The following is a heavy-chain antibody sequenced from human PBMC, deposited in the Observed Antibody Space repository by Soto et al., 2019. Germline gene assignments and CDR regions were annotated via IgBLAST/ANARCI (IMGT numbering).Heavy chain of an antibody. CDR3: ATSRPDYGMDV. Sequence: SVNVSCKASGSTFGSSAVQWVRQARGQRPEWIGLIVVGSANTFYAQKFQERVSITRDMSTRTAYMELSSLRSEDTALYYCATSRPDYGMDVWGQGTTVTVSS. V-gene: IGHV1-58*01. J-gene: IGHJ6*01. CDR2: IVVGSANT. CDR1: GSTFGSSA.